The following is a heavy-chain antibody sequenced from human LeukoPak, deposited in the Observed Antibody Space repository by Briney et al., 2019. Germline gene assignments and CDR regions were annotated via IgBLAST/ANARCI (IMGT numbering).Heavy chain of an antibody. Sequence: TSETLSLTCTVSGGSISSYYWSWIRQPAGKGLEWIGRIYTSGSTNYNPSLKSRVTMSVDTSKNQFSLKLSSVTAADTAVYYCARELGSSGYSGAFDIWGQGTMVTVSS. V-gene: IGHV4-4*07. D-gene: IGHD3-22*01. J-gene: IGHJ3*02. CDR2: IYTSGST. CDR1: GGSISSYY. CDR3: ARELGSSGYSGAFDI.